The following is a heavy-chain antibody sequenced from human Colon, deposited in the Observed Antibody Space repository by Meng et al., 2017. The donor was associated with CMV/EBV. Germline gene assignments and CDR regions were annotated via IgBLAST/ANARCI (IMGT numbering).Heavy chain of an antibody. CDR1: GFTFNNYW. Sequence: GESLKISCAGSGFTFNNYWMTWVRQAPGKGLEWVANIRHDAGNEQYYLESVKGRFTISRDNSKNTVFLQMNSLRVEDTAIYYCAKSIGRWERGADYWGQGTLVTVSS. D-gene: IGHD1-26*01. V-gene: IGHV3-7*03. J-gene: IGHJ4*02. CDR2: IRHDAGNEQ. CDR3: AKSIGRWERGADY.